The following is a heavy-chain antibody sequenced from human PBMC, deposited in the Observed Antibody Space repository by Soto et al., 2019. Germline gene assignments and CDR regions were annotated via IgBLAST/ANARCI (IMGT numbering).Heavy chain of an antibody. CDR2: IYYSGST. V-gene: IGHV4-59*01. D-gene: IGHD2-2*01. CDR3: ASSPVVPVTAAIFAFDI. Sequence: SETLSLTCTVSGGSISSYYWSWIRQPPGKGLEWIGYIYYSGSTNYNPSLKSRVTISVDTSKNQFSLKLSSVTAADTAVYYCASSPVVPVTAAIFAFDIWGQGTMVTVSS. CDR1: GGSISSYY. J-gene: IGHJ3*02.